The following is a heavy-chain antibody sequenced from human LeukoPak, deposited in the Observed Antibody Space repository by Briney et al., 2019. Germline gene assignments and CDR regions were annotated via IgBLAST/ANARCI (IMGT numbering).Heavy chain of an antibody. Sequence: GGSLRLSCAASGFTFSSYAMHWVRQAPGKGLEWVAFIRYDGSNKYYADSVKGRFTISRDNSKNTLYLQMNSLRAEDTVVYYCAKDGIVVVPAAPSRRYYYYYMDVWGKGTTVTVSS. CDR3: AKDGIVVVPAAPSRRYYYYYMDV. CDR2: IRYDGSNK. D-gene: IGHD2-2*01. J-gene: IGHJ6*03. V-gene: IGHV3-30*02. CDR1: GFTFSSYA.